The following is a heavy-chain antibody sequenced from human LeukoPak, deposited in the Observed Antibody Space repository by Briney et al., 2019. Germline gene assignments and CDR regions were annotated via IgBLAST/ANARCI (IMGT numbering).Heavy chain of an antibody. CDR1: GFTFSS. CDR2: ISYDGSNK. J-gene: IGHJ4*02. Sequence: GRSLRLSCAASGFTFSSMHWVRQAPGKGLEWVAVISYDGSNKYYADSVRGRFTISRDNSKNTLYLQMNSLRAEDTAVYYCARGVVAAAGIDYWGQGTLVTVSS. V-gene: IGHV3-30*03. CDR3: ARGVVAAAGIDY. D-gene: IGHD6-13*01.